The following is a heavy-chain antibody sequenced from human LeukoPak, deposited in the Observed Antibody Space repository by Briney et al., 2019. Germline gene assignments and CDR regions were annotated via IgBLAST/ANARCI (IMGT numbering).Heavy chain of an antibody. Sequence: PGGSLRLSCAASGFTVSSNYMSWVRQAPGKGLEWVSVIYSGGSTYYADSVKGRFTISRDNSKNTLYLQMNSLRAEDTAVYYCATSPNTVTTADDYYFDYWGQGTLVTVSS. J-gene: IGHJ4*02. CDR1: GFTVSSNY. D-gene: IGHD4-17*01. CDR3: ATSPNTVTTADDYYFDY. CDR2: IYSGGST. V-gene: IGHV3-66*01.